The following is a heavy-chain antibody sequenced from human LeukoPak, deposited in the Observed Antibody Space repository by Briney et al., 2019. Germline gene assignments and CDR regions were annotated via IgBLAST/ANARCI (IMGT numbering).Heavy chain of an antibody. D-gene: IGHD6-13*01. CDR1: GFTFSSYA. V-gene: IGHV3-30*04. CDR2: ISYDGSNK. CDR3: ARDSEGYFDY. Sequence: PGGSLRLSCAASGFTFSSYAMHWVRQAPGKGLEWVAVISYDGSNKYYADSVKGRFTISRDNSKNTLYLQMNSLRAEDTAVYYCARDSEGYFDYWSQGTLVTVSS. J-gene: IGHJ4*02.